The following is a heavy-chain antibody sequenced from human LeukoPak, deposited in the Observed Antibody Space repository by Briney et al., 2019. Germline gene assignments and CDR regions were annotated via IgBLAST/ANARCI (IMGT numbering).Heavy chain of an antibody. CDR2: ISGGGGST. J-gene: IGHJ4*02. V-gene: IGHV3-23*01. CDR3: AKGVGIAARPPFDY. D-gene: IGHD6-6*01. CDR1: GFTFSSYA. Sequence: GGSLRLSCAASGFTFSSYAMSWVRQAPGKGLEWVSAISGGGGSTYYADSVKGRFTISRDNSKNTLYLQMSSLRAEDTAVCYCAKGVGIAARPPFDYWGQGTLVTVSS.